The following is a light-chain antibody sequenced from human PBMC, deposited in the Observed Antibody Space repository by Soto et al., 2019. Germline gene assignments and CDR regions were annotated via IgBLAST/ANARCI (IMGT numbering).Light chain of an antibody. CDR2: DAS. V-gene: IGKV1-5*01. CDR3: QQYNSYSPWT. CDR1: QSTSRW. J-gene: IGKJ2*02. Sequence: DIQMTQSPSTLSASVGDRVTITCRASQSTSRWLAWYQQKPGKAPKLLIFDASSLESGVPSRFSGSASGTEFTLTISSLQPDDFATYYCQQYNSYSPWTFGQGTKLEIK.